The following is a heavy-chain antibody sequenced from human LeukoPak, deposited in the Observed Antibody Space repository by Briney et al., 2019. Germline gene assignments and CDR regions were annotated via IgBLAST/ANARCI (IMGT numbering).Heavy chain of an antibody. Sequence: PSETLSLTCTVSGGSISSSSYYRGWIRQPPGKGLEWIGSIYYSGSTYYNPSLKSRVTISVDTSKNQFSLKLSSVTAADTAVYYCARLQRRSSSSWYHGYYYYMDVWGKGTTVTVSS. CDR3: ARLQRRSSSSWYHGYYYYMDV. V-gene: IGHV4-39*01. J-gene: IGHJ6*03. CDR1: GGSISSSSYY. D-gene: IGHD6-13*01. CDR2: IYYSGST.